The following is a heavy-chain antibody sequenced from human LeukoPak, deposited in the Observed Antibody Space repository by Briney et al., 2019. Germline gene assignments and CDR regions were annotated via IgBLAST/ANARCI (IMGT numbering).Heavy chain of an antibody. CDR3: ARDGGYCSGGSCRTNYYYYMDV. V-gene: IGHV1-8*03. Sequence: ASVKVSCKASGYTFTSYDINWVRQATGQGLEWMGWMNPNSGNTGYAQKFQGRVTITRNTSISTAYMELSSLRSEDTAVYYCARDGGYCSGGSCRTNYYYYMDVWGKGTTVTVSS. CDR1: GYTFTSYD. D-gene: IGHD2-15*01. CDR2: MNPNSGNT. J-gene: IGHJ6*03.